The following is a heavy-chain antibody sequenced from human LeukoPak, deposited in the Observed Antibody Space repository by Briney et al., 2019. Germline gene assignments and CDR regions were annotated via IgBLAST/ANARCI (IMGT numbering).Heavy chain of an antibody. CDR2: INPNSGGT. CDR1: GYTFTGYY. V-gene: IGHV1-2*02. Sequence: ASVKVSCKASGYTFTGYYMHWVRQAPGQGLELMGWINPNSGGTNYAQKFQGRVTMTRDTSISTAYMELSRLSSDDTAVYYCAREQQTYYYDSSRRQKSMDVWGKGTTVTVSS. D-gene: IGHD3-22*01. J-gene: IGHJ6*04. CDR3: AREQQTYYYDSSRRQKSMDV.